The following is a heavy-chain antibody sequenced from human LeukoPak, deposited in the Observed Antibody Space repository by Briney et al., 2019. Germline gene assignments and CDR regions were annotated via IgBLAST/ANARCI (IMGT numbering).Heavy chain of an antibody. J-gene: IGHJ4*02. D-gene: IGHD3-10*01. Sequence: ASVKVSCKASGYTFTGCYMHWVRQAPGQGLEWMGRINPNSGGTNYAQKFQGRVTMTRDTSISTAYMELSRLRSDDTAVYYRARVGVTYYGSGSYPDYWGQGTLVTVSS. V-gene: IGHV1-2*06. CDR2: INPNSGGT. CDR3: ARVGVTYYGSGSYPDY. CDR1: GYTFTGCY.